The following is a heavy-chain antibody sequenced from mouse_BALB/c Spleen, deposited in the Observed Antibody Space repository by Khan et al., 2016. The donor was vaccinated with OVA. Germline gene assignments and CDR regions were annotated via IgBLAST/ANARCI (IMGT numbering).Heavy chain of an antibody. CDR3: ARAYYRYDGYYAMDY. J-gene: IGHJ4*01. CDR2: LWGGGGT. D-gene: IGHD2-14*01. Sequence: VKLVESGPGLVAPSQSLSITCTVSGFSLSRYNIHWVRQPPGKGLELPGMLWGGGGTDYTSTPKSRLSIRKDNSKSQVLLKMNSLQTDDTAMYYCARAYYRYDGYYAMDYWGQGTSVTVSS. V-gene: IGHV2-6-4*01. CDR1: GFSLSRYN.